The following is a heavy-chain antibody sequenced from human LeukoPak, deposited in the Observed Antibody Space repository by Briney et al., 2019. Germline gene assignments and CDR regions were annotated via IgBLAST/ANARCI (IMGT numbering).Heavy chain of an antibody. Sequence: PGGSLRLSCAASGFTFDDYTMHWVRQAPGKGVKWVSLISWDGGSTSYADSVKGRFTISRDNSKNSLYLQMNSLRTEDTALYYCAKGPTVTTSWYYYMDVWGKGTTVTVSS. CDR3: AKGPTVTTSWYYYMDV. CDR1: GFTFDDYT. D-gene: IGHD4-17*01. CDR2: ISWDGGST. V-gene: IGHV3-43*01. J-gene: IGHJ6*03.